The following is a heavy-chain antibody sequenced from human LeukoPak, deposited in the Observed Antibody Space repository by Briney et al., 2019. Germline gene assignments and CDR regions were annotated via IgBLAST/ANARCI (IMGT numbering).Heavy chain of an antibody. D-gene: IGHD6-13*01. CDR3: ARDRPAAGFYYYMDV. V-gene: IGHV1-2*02. Sequence: GASVKVSCKASGYTFTSYYMHWVRQAPGQGLEWMGWINPNSGGTNYAQKFQGRVTMTRDTSISTAYMELSRLRSDDTAVYYCARDRPAAGFYYYMDVWGKGTTVTVSS. CDR2: INPNSGGT. CDR1: GYTFTSYY. J-gene: IGHJ6*03.